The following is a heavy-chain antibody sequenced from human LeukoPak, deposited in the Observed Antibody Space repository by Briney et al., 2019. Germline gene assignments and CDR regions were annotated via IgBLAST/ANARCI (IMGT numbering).Heavy chain of an antibody. J-gene: IGHJ4*02. V-gene: IGHV3-30*04. Sequence: GGSLRLSCAASGFTFSSYAMHWVRQAPGKGLEWVAVISYDGSNKYYADSVKGRFTISRDNSKNTLYLQMNSLRAEDTAVYYCAKDFPRYCSGGSCYYFDYWGQGTLVTVSS. CDR3: AKDFPRYCSGGSCYYFDY. CDR2: ISYDGSNK. CDR1: GFTFSSYA. D-gene: IGHD2-15*01.